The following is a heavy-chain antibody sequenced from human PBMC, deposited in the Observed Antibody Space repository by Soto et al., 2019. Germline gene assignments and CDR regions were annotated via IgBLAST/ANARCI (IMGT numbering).Heavy chain of an antibody. Sequence: GGSLRLSCAASGFTFSSYSMNWVRQAPGKGLEWVSYISSSSSTIYYADSVKGRFTISRDNAKNSLYLQMNSLRAEDTAVYYCAGAGGFGGSLDYNVPYYFDYWGQGTLVTVSS. J-gene: IGHJ4*02. CDR1: GFTFSSYS. CDR2: ISSSSSTI. V-gene: IGHV3-48*01. CDR3: AGAGGFGGSLDYNVPYYFDY. D-gene: IGHD3-10*01.